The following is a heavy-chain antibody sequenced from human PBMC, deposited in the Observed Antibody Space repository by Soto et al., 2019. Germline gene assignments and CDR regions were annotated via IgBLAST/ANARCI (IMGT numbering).Heavy chain of an antibody. Sequence: GGFLRLSCAASGFTFSNAWMNWVRQAPGKGLEWVGRIKSKTDGGTTDYAAPVKGRFTISRDDSKNTLYLQMNSLKTEDTAVYYCTTDSRSRSSSSWYLSADYYYYYGMDVWGQGTTVTVSS. CDR2: IKSKTDGGTT. V-gene: IGHV3-15*07. CDR1: GFTFSNAW. J-gene: IGHJ6*02. CDR3: TTDSRSRSSSSWYLSADYYYYYGMDV. D-gene: IGHD6-13*01.